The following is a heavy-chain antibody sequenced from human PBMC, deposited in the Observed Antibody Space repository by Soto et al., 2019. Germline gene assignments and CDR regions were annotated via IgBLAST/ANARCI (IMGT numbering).Heavy chain of an antibody. V-gene: IGHV4-4*02. CDR3: ARQIYDSDTGPNFQYYFDS. CDR1: RGSVSQDNW. J-gene: IGHJ4*02. Sequence: LSITCGVSRGSVSQDNWLSWVRQSPGKGLEWIGEVLYYGGTYYSPSFRGHVTISATKSITTVFLQWSSLRASDTAMYYCARQIYDSDTGPNFQYYFDSWGQGTPVTVSS. D-gene: IGHD3-22*01. CDR2: VLYYGGT.